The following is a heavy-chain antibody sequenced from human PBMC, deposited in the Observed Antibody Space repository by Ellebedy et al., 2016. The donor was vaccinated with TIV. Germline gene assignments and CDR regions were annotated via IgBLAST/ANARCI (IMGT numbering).Heavy chain of an antibody. J-gene: IGHJ6*02. D-gene: IGHD6-13*01. V-gene: IGHV3-7*03. CDR2: INHDGSEA. CDR3: ATSGYSDTWLFRGMDV. CDR1: GFPFSSEW. Sequence: GGSLRLSCAPSGFPFSSEWVSWVRQAPGKGLEWVANINHDGSEANYVDSVKGRFTISRDNAKNSLYLQLNNLRAEDTAVYYCATSGYSDTWLFRGMDVWGQGTTVTVSS.